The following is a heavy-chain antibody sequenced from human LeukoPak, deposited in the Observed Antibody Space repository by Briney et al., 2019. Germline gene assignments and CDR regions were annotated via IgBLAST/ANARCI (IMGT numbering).Heavy chain of an antibody. CDR1: GFTFNDYA. Sequence: GGSLRLSCAASGFTFNDYALYWVRQAPGKGLEWVTLISYDGYDKSYADSVRGRFTISRDNSRNTLYLQMDSLRSEDTAVYYCAQDFWAFRDNWGQGTLVIVSS. CDR3: AQDFWAFRDN. CDR2: ISYDGYDK. J-gene: IGHJ4*02. V-gene: IGHV3-30-3*01. D-gene: IGHD3-3*01.